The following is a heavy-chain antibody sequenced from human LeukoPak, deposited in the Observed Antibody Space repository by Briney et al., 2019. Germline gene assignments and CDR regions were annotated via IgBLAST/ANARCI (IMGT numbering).Heavy chain of an antibody. CDR3: APPPMREVDS. CDR2: IKSDGST. CDR1: GFTFSSYW. Sequence: GGSLRLSCAASGFTFSSYWMHWVRQTPGKGLMWVARIKSDGSTIYADSVQGRFTISRDNAKNSLYLEMNSLRPEDTAVYFCAPPPMREVDSWGQGTLVIVSS. J-gene: IGHJ4*02. D-gene: IGHD3-22*01. V-gene: IGHV3-74*01.